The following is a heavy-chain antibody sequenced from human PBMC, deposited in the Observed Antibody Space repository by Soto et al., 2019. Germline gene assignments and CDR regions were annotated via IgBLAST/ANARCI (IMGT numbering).Heavy chain of an antibody. CDR1: GLTFRRYW. J-gene: IGHJ6*01. Sequence: EVQLVESGGGLVQPGGSLRLSCAVSGLTFRRYWMTWGRQAPEKGLEWVANIEENGSEKYYVDSVKGRFTISRDNAKNSLYLQMNSLRPEDTAIYYCARVDEGRYYWSGHPYYYGMDVWGQGTTVSVSS. V-gene: IGHV3-7*01. D-gene: IGHD3-3*01. CDR3: ARVDEGRYYWSGHPYYYGMDV. CDR2: IEENGSEK.